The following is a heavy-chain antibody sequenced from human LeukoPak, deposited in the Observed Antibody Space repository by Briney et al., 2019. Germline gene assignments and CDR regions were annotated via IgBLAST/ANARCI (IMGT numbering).Heavy chain of an antibody. Sequence: GGSLRLSCAASGFNFGSYSMNWVRQAPGKGLEWVSYISSSSSTTYYADSLKGRFTISRDNAKNSLYLQMNSLRGEDTAVYYCARDGRRRLYGADVWGQGTTVTVSS. CDR1: GFNFGSYS. CDR3: ARDGRRRLYGADV. D-gene: IGHD6-25*01. CDR2: ISSSSSTT. J-gene: IGHJ6*02. V-gene: IGHV3-48*01.